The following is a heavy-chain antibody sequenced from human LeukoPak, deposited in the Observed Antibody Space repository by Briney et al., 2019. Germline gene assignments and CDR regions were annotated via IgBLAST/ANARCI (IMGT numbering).Heavy chain of an antibody. CDR2: IIPIFGTA. V-gene: IGHV1-69*06. D-gene: IGHD3-3*01. CDR3: AREGWSCYYTPYYYYSMDV. CDR1: GGTFTSYA. Sequence: SVKVSCKASGGTFTSYAISWVRQAPGQGLEWMGRIIPIFGTANYAQKFQARVTITADKSTSTAYIELSSLRSEDTAVYYCAREGWSCYYTPYYYYSMDVWGKGTTVTVSS. J-gene: IGHJ6*03.